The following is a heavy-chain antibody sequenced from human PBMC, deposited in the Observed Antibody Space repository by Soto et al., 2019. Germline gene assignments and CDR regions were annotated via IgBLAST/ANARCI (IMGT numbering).Heavy chain of an antibody. CDR2: ICYNSSNK. Sequence: GGSLRLSCAASGLTFSSYSMNWVRQAPGKGLEWVADICYNSSNKYYADSVKGRFTISRDNSKNTLYLQMNSLRAEDTAVYYCATAMVAAFDYWGQGTLVTVSS. CDR1: GLTFSSYS. V-gene: IGHV3-30*03. D-gene: IGHD2-15*01. J-gene: IGHJ4*02. CDR3: ATAMVAAFDY.